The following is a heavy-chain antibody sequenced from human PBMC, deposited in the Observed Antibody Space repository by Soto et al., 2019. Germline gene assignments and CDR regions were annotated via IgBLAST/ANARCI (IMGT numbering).Heavy chain of an antibody. CDR3: SRGGGGGLFDL. Sequence: QVQLVESGGGLVKPGGSLRLSCATSGFTFSDYYMSWIRQAPWKGLEFVSYISPKGTYRTYADSVKGRFTISRDNAKNSLYLQVNSLRAEDTAVYYCSRGGGGGLFDLWGQGTFVTVSS. CDR1: GFTFSDYY. CDR2: ISPKGTYR. D-gene: IGHD2-21*01. V-gene: IGHV3-11*06. J-gene: IGHJ5*02.